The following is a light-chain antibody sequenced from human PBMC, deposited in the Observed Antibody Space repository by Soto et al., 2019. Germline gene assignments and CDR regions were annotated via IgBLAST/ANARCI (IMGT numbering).Light chain of an antibody. J-gene: IGKJ2*01. CDR2: AAS. V-gene: IGKV1-39*01. CDR3: EHSYSTWVT. Sequence: DIQMTQSPSSLSASVGDRVTITCRPSQSISSYLNWYQQKPGKAPNLLIYAASSLQSGVPSRFSGSGCGTDFTLTMSSLQPEDFATYYCEHSYSTWVTFCQVTK. CDR1: QSISSY.